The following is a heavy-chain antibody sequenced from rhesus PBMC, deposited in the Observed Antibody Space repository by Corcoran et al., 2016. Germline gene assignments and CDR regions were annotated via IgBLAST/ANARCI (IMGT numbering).Heavy chain of an antibody. CDR3: ARGRAAAGTGVY. Sequence: QVQLQESGPGLVKPSETLSLTCAVAGGSISGGYYWGGIRQHPGKGLEWIGNIYGNRATTYYTPSLRRRVTISKATSTNQLSLKLRAGTAADTAVYYCARGRAAAGTGVYWGQGVLVTVSS. CDR2: IYGNRATT. CDR1: GGSISGGYY. J-gene: IGHJ4*01. V-gene: IGHV4S7*01. D-gene: IGHD6-31*01.